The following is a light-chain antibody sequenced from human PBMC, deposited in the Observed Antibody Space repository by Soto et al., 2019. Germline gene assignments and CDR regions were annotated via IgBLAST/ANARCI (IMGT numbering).Light chain of an antibody. CDR3: SSYTRQNTRV. CDR2: EVT. V-gene: IGLV2-14*01. Sequence: QSALTQPASVSGSPGQSITISCTGTSSDVGGYNFVSWYQQHPGKAPKLMIYEVTNRPSGVSSRFSGSKSGNTASLTISGLQTEDEADYFCSSYTRQNTRVFGGGTKVTVL. CDR1: SSDVGGYNF. J-gene: IGLJ3*02.